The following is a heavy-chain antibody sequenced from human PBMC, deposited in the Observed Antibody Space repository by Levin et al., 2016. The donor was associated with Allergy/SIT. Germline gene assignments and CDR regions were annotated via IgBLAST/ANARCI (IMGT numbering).Heavy chain of an antibody. D-gene: IGHD6-19*01. J-gene: IGHJ5*02. CDR2: INHSGST. V-gene: IGHV4-34*01. CDR3: ARYSSGLADVPYNWFDP. Sequence: WIRQPPGKGLEWIGEINHSGSTNYNPSLKSRVTISVDTSKNQFSLKLSSVTAADTAVYYCARYSSGLADVPYNWFDPWGQGTLVTVSS.